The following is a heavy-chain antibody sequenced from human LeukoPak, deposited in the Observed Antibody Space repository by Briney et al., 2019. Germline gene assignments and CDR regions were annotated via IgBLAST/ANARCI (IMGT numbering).Heavy chain of an antibody. CDR1: GFTFSTYG. J-gene: IGHJ4*02. CDR3: ARDWGNWGYGWYFDH. CDR2: ISHDGNNK. V-gene: IGHV3-30*03. D-gene: IGHD7-27*01. Sequence: SLXXSCVASGFTFSTYGMHWVRQAPGKGLEGVAVISHDGNNKYYVDSVKGRFTISRDNSKNTLYLQMNTLRVEDTAVYYCARDWGNWGYGWYFDHWGQGTLVTVSS.